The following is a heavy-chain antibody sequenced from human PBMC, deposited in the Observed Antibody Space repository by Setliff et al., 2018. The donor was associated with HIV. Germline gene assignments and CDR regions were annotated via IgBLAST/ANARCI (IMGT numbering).Heavy chain of an antibody. Sequence: ASVKVSCKTSGYAFTNSYLHWVRQAPGQGLEWMGMISPRAGSTNYAQNFQGRVSMTRDTSTSTVYMELSSLRSEDTAVFYCARGYLISGTQKSYYMDVWGKGTTVTVSS. D-gene: IGHD1-26*01. CDR2: ISPRAGST. V-gene: IGHV1-46*01. CDR3: ARGYLISGTQKSYYMDV. CDR1: GYAFTNSY. J-gene: IGHJ6*03.